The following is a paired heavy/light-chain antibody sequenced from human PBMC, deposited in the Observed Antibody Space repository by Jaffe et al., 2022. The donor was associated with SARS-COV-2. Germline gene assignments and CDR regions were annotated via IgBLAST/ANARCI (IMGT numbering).Light chain of an antibody. CDR1: QSVSSY. V-gene: IGKV3-11*01. J-gene: IGKJ5*01. CDR2: DAS. CDR3: QQRSSWPPIT. Sequence: EIVLTQSPVTLSLSPGERATLSCRASQSVSSYLAWYQQKPGQAPRLLIYDASNRATGIPARFSGSGSGTDFTLTISSLEPEDFAVYYCQQRSSWPPITFGQGTRLEIK.
Heavy chain of an antibody. CDR1: GFTFSSYA. D-gene: IGHD6-13*01. V-gene: IGHV3-23*01. CDR2: ISGSGGST. Sequence: EVQLLESGGDLVQPGGSLRLSCAASGFTFSSYAMSWVRQAPGKGLKWVSTISGSGGSTYYADSVKGRFTIFRDISKNTLYLQMNSLRAEDTAVYFCAKDFAYSSTWGLNDYWGQGTLVTVSA. CDR3: AKDFAYSSTWGLNDY. J-gene: IGHJ4*02.